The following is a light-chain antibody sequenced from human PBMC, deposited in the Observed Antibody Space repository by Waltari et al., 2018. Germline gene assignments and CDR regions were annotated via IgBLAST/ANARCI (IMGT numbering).Light chain of an antibody. V-gene: IGLV3-1*01. J-gene: IGLJ2*01. CDR2: QDS. Sequence: SYELTQPPSVSVSPGQTPPIPCSGDKWGRRYTCWSQQRAGRSPIRLIFQDSKRPSGVHERFSGSNSGNTAALTISGAQSMDEADYYCQTWVNGTVIFGGGTKVTVL. CDR1: KWGRRY. CDR3: QTWVNGTVI.